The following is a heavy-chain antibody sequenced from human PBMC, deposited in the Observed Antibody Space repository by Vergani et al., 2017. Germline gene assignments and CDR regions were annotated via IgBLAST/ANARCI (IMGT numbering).Heavy chain of an antibody. CDR3: ARHLAYCGGDCYPYYYGMGV. J-gene: IGHJ6*02. CDR1: GGSISSSSYY. D-gene: IGHD2-21*02. CDR2: IYYSGST. Sequence: QLQLQESGPGLVKPSETLSLTCTVSGGSISSSSYYWGWIRQPPGKGLEWIGSIYYSGSTYYNPSLKSRVTIFVDTSKNQFSLKLSSVTAADTAVYYCARHLAYCGGDCYPYYYGMGVWGQGTTVTVSS. V-gene: IGHV4-39*01.